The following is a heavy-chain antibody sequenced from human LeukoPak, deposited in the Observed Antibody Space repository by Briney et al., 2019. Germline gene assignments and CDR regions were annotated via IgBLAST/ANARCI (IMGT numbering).Heavy chain of an antibody. CDR2: ISSSGGST. CDR1: GFTFSSYA. Sequence: PGGSLRLSCAASGFTFSSYAMHWVRQAPGKGLEYVSAISSSGGSTYYANSVKGRFTISRDNSKNTLYLQMGSLRAEDMAVYYCARGDDYYDSSGYYGTWGQGTLVTVSS. J-gene: IGHJ5*02. D-gene: IGHD3-22*01. V-gene: IGHV3-64*01. CDR3: ARGDDYYDSSGYYGT.